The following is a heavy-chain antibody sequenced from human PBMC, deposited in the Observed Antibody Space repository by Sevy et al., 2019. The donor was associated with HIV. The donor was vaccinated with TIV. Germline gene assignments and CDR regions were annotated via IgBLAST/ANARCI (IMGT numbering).Heavy chain of an antibody. Sequence: ASVKVSCKVSGYTLNEFSIHWVRQAPGKGLEWMTTFDPEDGDPEDGKTIYAQKFLGRVTVTEDTARDTAYMDLSSLISEDTAVYYCATTKDYCASSGYPFDYWGQGTLVTVSS. CDR3: ATTKDYCASSGYPFDY. V-gene: IGHV1-24*01. CDR2: FDPEDGDPEDGKT. CDR1: GYTLNEFS. J-gene: IGHJ4*02. D-gene: IGHD3-22*01.